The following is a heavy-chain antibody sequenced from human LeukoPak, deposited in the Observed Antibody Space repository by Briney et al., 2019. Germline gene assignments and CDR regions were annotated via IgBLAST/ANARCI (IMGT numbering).Heavy chain of an antibody. D-gene: IGHD3-10*01. CDR2: IRYDGSPK. J-gene: IGHJ3*02. CDR1: GFDFKNYG. V-gene: IGHV3-30*02. CDR3: ARGFWFSAFDI. Sequence: QTGGSLRLSCAASGFDFKNYGMHWVRQAPGKGLEGVAFIRYDGSPKYYADYVRGRFTISRDNSKNTLYLQMNSLRAEDTAVYYCARGFWFSAFDIWGQGTMVTVSS.